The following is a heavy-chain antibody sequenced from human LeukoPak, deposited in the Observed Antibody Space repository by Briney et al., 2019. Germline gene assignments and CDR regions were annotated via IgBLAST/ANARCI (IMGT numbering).Heavy chain of an antibody. D-gene: IGHD1-26*01. J-gene: IGHJ4*02. Sequence: PGGSLRLSCAASGFTFSSYEMNWVRQAPGKGLEWVSYISSSGSTIYYADSVKGRFTISRDNAKNSLFLQMNSLRAEDTAVYYCAKHSGSYFRSDYWSQGTLVTVSS. CDR3: AKHSGSYFRSDY. CDR2: ISSSGSTI. CDR1: GFTFSSYE. V-gene: IGHV3-48*03.